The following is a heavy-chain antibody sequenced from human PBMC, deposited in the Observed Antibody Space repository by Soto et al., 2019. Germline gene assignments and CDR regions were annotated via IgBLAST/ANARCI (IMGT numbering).Heavy chain of an antibody. V-gene: IGHV4-31*03. J-gene: IGHJ4*02. CDR1: GGSISSGGYY. CDR3: ARFEDSAYYGLFDS. CDR2: IYHSGST. D-gene: IGHD3-22*01. Sequence: CTVSGGSISSGGYYWSWIRQHPGKGLEWIGYIYHSGSTYYNPSLRNRVTISVDLSKNQFSLKLKSVTAADTAVYYCARFEDSAYYGLFDSWGQGTLVTVSS.